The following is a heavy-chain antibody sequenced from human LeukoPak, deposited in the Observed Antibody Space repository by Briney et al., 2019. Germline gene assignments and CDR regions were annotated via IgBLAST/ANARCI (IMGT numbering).Heavy chain of an antibody. V-gene: IGHV3-7*03. CDR3: AKVARVVVIPLDVFDI. D-gene: IGHD3-22*01. CDR2: INQDGSDQ. CDR1: GFTFSTYW. J-gene: IGHJ3*02. Sequence: GGSLRLSCAASGFTFSTYWMSWVRQAPGKGLEWVANINQDGSDQFHVDSVKGRFTISRDNAKNSLNLQMNSLRPEDTAVYYCAKVARVVVIPLDVFDIWGQGTMVTVSS.